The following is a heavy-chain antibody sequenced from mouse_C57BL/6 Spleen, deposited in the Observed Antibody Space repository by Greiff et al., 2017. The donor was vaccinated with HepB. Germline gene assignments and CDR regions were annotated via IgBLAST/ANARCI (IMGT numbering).Heavy chain of an antibody. D-gene: IGHD4-1*01. CDR2: INPNNGGN. J-gene: IGHJ3*01. Sequence: EVQLQQSGPELVKPGASVKIPCKASGYTFTDYNMDWVKQSHGKSLEWIGDINPNNGGNIYNQKFKGKATLTVDKSSSTAYMELRSLTSEDTAVYYCARSGANWDSAYWGQGTLVTVSA. CDR3: ARSGANWDSAY. V-gene: IGHV1-18*01. CDR1: GYTFTDYN.